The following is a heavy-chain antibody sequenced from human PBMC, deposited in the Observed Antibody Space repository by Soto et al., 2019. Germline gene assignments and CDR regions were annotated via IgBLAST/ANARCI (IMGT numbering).Heavy chain of an antibody. CDR3: VLPGRNGSCYWYYFDY. J-gene: IGHJ4*02. V-gene: IGHV2-5*04. CDR2: IYWDDDE. D-gene: IGHD3-10*01. CDR1: GFSLSTTGVG. Sequence: QITLKESGPTLVKPRQTLTLTCTFSGFSLSTTGVGVAWVRQPPGKALEWLALIYWDDDERYNPSLKTRLTISKDTSKKRVVLTMTNMDRVDTGTYFCVLPGRNGSCYWYYFDYWGQGTLVTVSP.